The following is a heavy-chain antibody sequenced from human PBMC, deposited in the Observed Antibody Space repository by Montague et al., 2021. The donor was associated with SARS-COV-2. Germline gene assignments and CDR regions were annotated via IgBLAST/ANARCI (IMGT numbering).Heavy chain of an antibody. V-gene: IGHV4-59*01. Sequence: SETLSLTCTVSGGSISCYYWSWIRQPPAKGLEWIGNIYYSGSTNYNPSLKSRVTISVDTSKNQFPLMLSSVTAADTAVYYCARGGNMNWFDPWGQGTLVTVSS. J-gene: IGHJ5*02. CDR3: ARGGNMNWFDP. D-gene: IGHD2/OR15-2a*01. CDR1: GGSISCYY. CDR2: IYYSGST.